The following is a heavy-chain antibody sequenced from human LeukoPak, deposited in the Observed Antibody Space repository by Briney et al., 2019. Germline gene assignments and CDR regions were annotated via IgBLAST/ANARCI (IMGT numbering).Heavy chain of an antibody. CDR3: ATTDPVVKNYYYYGMDV. CDR1: GGSFSGYY. Sequence: SETLSLTCAVYGGSFSGYYWSWIRQPPGKGLEWIGEINHSGSTNYNPSLKSRVTISVDTSKNQFSLKLSSVTAADTAVYYCATTDPVVKNYYYYGMDVWGQGTTVTVSS. V-gene: IGHV4-34*01. CDR2: INHSGST. D-gene: IGHD3-22*01. J-gene: IGHJ6*02.